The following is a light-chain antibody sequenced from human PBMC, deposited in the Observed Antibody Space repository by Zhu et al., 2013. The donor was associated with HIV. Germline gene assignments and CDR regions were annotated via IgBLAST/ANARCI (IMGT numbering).Light chain of an antibody. CDR3: QQYNKWPWT. Sequence: EIVMTQSPATLSVSPGERVTLFCRASQSVGSNLAWYQQKPGQAARLLIYDASSRATGLPARFSGSGSGTEFTLTISSLQSEDVAVYFCQQYNKWPWTFGQGTKLEIK. CDR1: QSVGSN. V-gene: IGKV3-15*01. J-gene: IGKJ1*01. CDR2: DAS.